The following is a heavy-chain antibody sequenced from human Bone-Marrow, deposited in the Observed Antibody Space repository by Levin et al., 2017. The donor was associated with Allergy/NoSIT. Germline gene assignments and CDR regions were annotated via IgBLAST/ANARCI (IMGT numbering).Heavy chain of an antibody. Sequence: GESLKISCAASGFNFGDFYMSWVRQAPGKGLEWVSYISTSGYTIYYADSVKGRFTVSRDNAKNSLYLHMNSLRDEDTAFYYCARDRGTSTVTTNFDQWGQGTLVTVSS. CDR2: ISTSGYTI. D-gene: IGHD4-17*01. CDR3: ARDRGTSTVTTNFDQ. CDR1: GFNFGDFY. V-gene: IGHV3-11*01. J-gene: IGHJ4*02.